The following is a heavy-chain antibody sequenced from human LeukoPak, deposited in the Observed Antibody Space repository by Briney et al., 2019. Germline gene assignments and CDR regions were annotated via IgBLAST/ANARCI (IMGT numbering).Heavy chain of an antibody. CDR1: GTSFSCYY. J-gene: IGHJ4*02. CDR2: VNHSGYT. CDR3: ARMTTGHDF. Sequence: SETLSLTCAVAGTSFSCYYWSWIRQPRGKGLEWIGEVNHSGYTNDNPSLKSRVTISVDTSKNQFSLRLRSVTAADTGVYFCARMTTGHDFWGQGTLVTVSS. D-gene: IGHD4-17*01. V-gene: IGHV4-34*01.